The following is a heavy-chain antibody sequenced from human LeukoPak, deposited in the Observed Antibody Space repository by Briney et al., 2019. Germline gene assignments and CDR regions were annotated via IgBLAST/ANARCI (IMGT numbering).Heavy chain of an antibody. V-gene: IGHV1-18*01. CDR3: ARGGRITTFGVVISDLHWFDP. J-gene: IGHJ5*02. D-gene: IGHD3-3*01. CDR1: GYTFTSYG. CDR2: ISAYNGNT. Sequence: ASVKVSCKASGYTFTSYGISWVRQAPGQGLEWMGWISAYNGNTNYAQKLQGRVTMTTDTSTSTAYMELRSLRSDDTAVYYCARGGRITTFGVVISDLHWFDPWGQGTLVTVSS.